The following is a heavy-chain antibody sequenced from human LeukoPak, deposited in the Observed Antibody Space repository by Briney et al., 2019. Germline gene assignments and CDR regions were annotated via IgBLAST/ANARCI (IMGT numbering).Heavy chain of an antibody. Sequence: ASVKVSCKASGYTFTSYYMHWVRQAPGQGLEWMGIINPSGGSTSYAQKFQGRVTMTRDTSTSTVYMELSSLRSEDTAVYYCARGFIPAATEAAIYYFDYWDQGTLVTVSS. CDR2: INPSGGST. J-gene: IGHJ4*02. CDR3: ARGFIPAATEAAIYYFDY. D-gene: IGHD2-2*01. CDR1: GYTFTSYY. V-gene: IGHV1-46*01.